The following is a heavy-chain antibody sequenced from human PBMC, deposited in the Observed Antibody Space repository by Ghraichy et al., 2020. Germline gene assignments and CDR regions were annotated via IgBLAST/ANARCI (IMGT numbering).Heavy chain of an antibody. J-gene: IGHJ4*02. Sequence: GGSLRLSCAASGFTFSSYAMHWVRQAPGKGLEWVAVISYDGSNKYYADSVKGRFTISRDNSKNTLYLQMNSLRAEDTAVYYCARADRDTIVVVPAAIRGPFDYWGQGTLVTVSS. CDR1: GFTFSSYA. D-gene: IGHD2-2*02. CDR2: ISYDGSNK. CDR3: ARADRDTIVVVPAAIRGPFDY. V-gene: IGHV3-30*04.